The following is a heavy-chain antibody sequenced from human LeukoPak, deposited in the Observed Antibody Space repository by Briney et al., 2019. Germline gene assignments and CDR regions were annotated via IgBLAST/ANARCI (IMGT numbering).Heavy chain of an antibody. Sequence: ASVKVSCKVSGYTLTELSMHWVRQAPGKGLEWMGGFDPEDGETIYAQKFQGRVTMTEDTSTDTAYMELSSLRSEDTAVYYCATGLMVRGVIEMFGACYFDYWGQGTLVTVSS. CDR2: FDPEDGET. CDR1: GYTLTELS. D-gene: IGHD3-10*01. J-gene: IGHJ4*02. V-gene: IGHV1-24*01. CDR3: ATGLMVRGVIEMFGACYFDY.